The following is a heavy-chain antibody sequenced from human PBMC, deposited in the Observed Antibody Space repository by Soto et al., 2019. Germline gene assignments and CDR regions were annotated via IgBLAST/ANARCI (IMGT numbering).Heavy chain of an antibody. J-gene: IGHJ4*02. D-gene: IGHD3-22*01. CDR1: GGSISSYY. V-gene: IGHV4-59*01. Sequence: SETLSLTCTVSGGSISSYYWSWIRQPPGKGLEWIGYIYYSGSTNYNPSLKSRVTISVDTSKNQFSLKLSSVTAADTAVYYCAGTGGYYDSSGYYTSFDYWGQGTLVTVSS. CDR3: AGTGGYYDSSGYYTSFDY. CDR2: IYYSGST.